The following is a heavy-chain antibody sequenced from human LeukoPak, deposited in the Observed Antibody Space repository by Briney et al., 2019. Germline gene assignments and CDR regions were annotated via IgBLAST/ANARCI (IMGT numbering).Heavy chain of an antibody. J-gene: IGHJ2*01. CDR3: ARDQWLVPYL. CDR1: GFTFSSYS. V-gene: IGHV3-48*04. CDR2: ISSSSSII. D-gene: IGHD6-19*01. Sequence: PGGSLRLSCAASGFTFSSYSMNWVRQAPGKGLEWVSYISSSSSIIYYAGSVKGRFTISRDNAKNSLYLQMNSLRAEDTAVYYCARDQWLVPYLWGRGTLVTVSS.